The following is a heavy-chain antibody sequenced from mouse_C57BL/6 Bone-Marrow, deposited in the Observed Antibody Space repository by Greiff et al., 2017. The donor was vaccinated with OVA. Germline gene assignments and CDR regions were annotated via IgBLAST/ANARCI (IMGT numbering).Heavy chain of an antibody. CDR1: GFNIKDYY. V-gene: IGHV14-2*01. Sequence: VHVKQSGAELVKPGASVKLSCTASGFNIKDYYMHWVKQRTEQGLEWIGRIDPEDGETKYAPKFQGKATITADTSSNTAYLQLSSLTSEDTAVYYCAREGTAQATCHVRFAYWGQGTLVTVSA. J-gene: IGHJ3*01. D-gene: IGHD3-2*02. CDR3: AREGTAQATCHVRFAY. CDR2: IDPEDGET.